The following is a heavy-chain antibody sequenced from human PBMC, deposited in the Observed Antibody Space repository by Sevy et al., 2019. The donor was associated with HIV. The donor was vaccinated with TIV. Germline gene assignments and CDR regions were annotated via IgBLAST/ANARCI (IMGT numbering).Heavy chain of an antibody. D-gene: IGHD1-1*01. CDR2: ISYDGNKK. CDR3: ARDGGWYNYAPSDY. CDR1: GFSFSSHG. Sequence: GGSLRLSCAASGFSFSSHGMHWVRQAPGKGLEWQSVISYDGNKKYYADSVKGRFTISRDNSKNTLYLQMNSLRPEDTAVYYCARDGGWYNYAPSDYWGQRTVVTVSS. J-gene: IGHJ4*02. V-gene: IGHV3-30*03.